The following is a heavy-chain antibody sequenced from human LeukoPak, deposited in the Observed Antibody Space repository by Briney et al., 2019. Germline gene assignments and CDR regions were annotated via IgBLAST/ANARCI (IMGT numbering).Heavy chain of an antibody. V-gene: IGHV3-30*18. CDR1: GFIFNNYG. CDR3: DKDWAPYCGGDCYFNY. J-gene: IGHJ4*02. D-gene: IGHD2-21*02. Sequence: GRSLRLSCAASGFIFNNYGMHWVRQAPGKGLEWVAVISYDGSNKNYADSVKGRFTISRDSSKNTVYLQMNSLRVEDTAVYYCDKDWAPYCGGDCYFNYWGQGTLVTVSS. CDR2: ISYDGSNK.